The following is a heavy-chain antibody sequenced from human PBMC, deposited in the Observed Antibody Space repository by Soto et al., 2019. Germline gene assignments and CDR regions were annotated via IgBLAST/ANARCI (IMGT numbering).Heavy chain of an antibody. D-gene: IGHD3-16*01. V-gene: IGHV3-9*01. J-gene: IGHJ6*02. Sequence: GGSLRLSCAASGFTFDDYAMHWVRQAPGKGLEWVSGISWNSGSIGYADSVKGRFTISRDNAKNSLYLQMNSLRAEDTALYYCAKDVGGWGLMDVWGQGTTVTVSS. CDR3: AKDVGGWGLMDV. CDR2: ISWNSGSI. CDR1: GFTFDDYA.